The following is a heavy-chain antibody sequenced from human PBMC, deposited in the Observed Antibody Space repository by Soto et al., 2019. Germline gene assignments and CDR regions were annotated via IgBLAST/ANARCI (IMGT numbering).Heavy chain of an antibody. CDR1: GYSFTNYG. D-gene: IGHD3-22*01. CDR3: ARVEDYFDSSGYNH. Sequence: ASVNVSCKASGYSFTNYGITWVRQAPGQGLEWMGWISYNGNTNYAQNLQGRVTMTTDTSTNTAYMELRGLSSDDTAVYYCARVEDYFDSSGYNHWGQGTLVTVSS. J-gene: IGHJ5*02. V-gene: IGHV1-18*04. CDR2: ISYNGNT.